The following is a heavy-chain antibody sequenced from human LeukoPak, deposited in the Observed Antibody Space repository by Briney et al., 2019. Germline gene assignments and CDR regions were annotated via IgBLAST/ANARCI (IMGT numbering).Heavy chain of an antibody. CDR1: GFTFDEYT. CDR3: ARDWFTRLGELSPDRAFDY. J-gene: IGHJ4*02. CDR2: INWNGGST. Sequence: GGSLRLSCAASGFTFDEYTMSWVRQVPGKGLEWVSGINWNGGSTGYADSVKGRFTISRDNAKNSLYLQMNSLRVEDTALYYCARDWFTRLGELSPDRAFDYWGQGTLVTVSS. D-gene: IGHD3-16*02. V-gene: IGHV3-20*04.